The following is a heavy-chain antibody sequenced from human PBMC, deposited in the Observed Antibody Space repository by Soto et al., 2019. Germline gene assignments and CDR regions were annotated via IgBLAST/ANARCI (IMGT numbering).Heavy chain of an antibody. CDR3: ERSDVDTAMVIDY. CDR1: GFTFSSYG. V-gene: IGHV3-33*01. D-gene: IGHD5-18*01. Sequence: XGSLRLSCAASGFTFSSYGMHWVRQAPGKGLEWVAVIWYDGSNKYYADSVKGRFTISRDNSKNTLYLQMNSLRAEDTAVYYCERSDVDTAMVIDYWGQGTLVTVSS. J-gene: IGHJ4*02. CDR2: IWYDGSNK.